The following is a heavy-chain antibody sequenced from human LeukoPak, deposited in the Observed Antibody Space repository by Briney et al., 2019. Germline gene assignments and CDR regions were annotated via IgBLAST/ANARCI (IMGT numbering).Heavy chain of an antibody. V-gene: IGHV4-34*01. D-gene: IGHD3-3*01. Sequence: SETLSLTCAVYGGSFSGYYWSWIRQPPGKGLEWIGEINHSGSTNYNPSLKSRVTISVGTSKNQFSLKLSSVTAADTAVYYCARGHDYDFWSGYGNPAQFDYWGQGTLVTVSS. J-gene: IGHJ4*02. CDR3: ARGHDYDFWSGYGNPAQFDY. CDR2: INHSGST. CDR1: GGSFSGYY.